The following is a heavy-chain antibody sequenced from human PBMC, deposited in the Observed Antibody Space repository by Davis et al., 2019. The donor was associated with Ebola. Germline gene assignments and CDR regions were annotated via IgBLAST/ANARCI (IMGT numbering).Heavy chain of an antibody. CDR2: ISGSGGST. V-gene: IGHV3-23*01. J-gene: IGHJ5*02. D-gene: IGHD6-6*01. CDR1: GFTFSNYI. Sequence: GESLKISCAASGFTFSNYIMNWVRQAPGKGLEWVSSISGSGGSTYYADSVKGRFTISRDNSKNTVYLQMNSLRAEDTAVYYCAKGGGTSSSDFRRTWGQGTLVTVSS. CDR3: AKGGGTSSSDFRRT.